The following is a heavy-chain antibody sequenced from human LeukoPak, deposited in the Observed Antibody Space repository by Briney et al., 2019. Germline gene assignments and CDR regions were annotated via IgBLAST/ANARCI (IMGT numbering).Heavy chain of an antibody. Sequence: GRSLRLSCAASGFTFSSYAMHWVRQAPGKGLEWVAVISYDGSNKYYADSVKGRFTISRDNSKNTLYLQMISLRAEDTAVYYCARDYYDSSGYYPTNDYWGQGTLVTVSS. J-gene: IGHJ4*02. CDR3: ARDYYDSSGYYPTNDY. V-gene: IGHV3-30-3*01. CDR1: GFTFSSYA. D-gene: IGHD3-22*01. CDR2: ISYDGSNK.